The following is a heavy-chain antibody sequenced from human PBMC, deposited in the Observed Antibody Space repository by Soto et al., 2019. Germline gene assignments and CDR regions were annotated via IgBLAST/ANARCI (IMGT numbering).Heavy chain of an antibody. J-gene: IGHJ4*02. CDR1: GGSVSGTNW. Sequence: QVQLQESGPGLVKPSGTLSLTCAVSGGSVSGTNWWCRIRQPPGKGLKWIWEINLSGTTNYNPSRKKRVTMAIDQAQNDVSLTLTAVTAAETAVYCGSRELFGVSGPATYCGQGTLVTVSS. CDR3: SRELFGVSGPATY. CDR2: INLSGTT. D-gene: IGHD3-3*01. V-gene: IGHV4-4*01.